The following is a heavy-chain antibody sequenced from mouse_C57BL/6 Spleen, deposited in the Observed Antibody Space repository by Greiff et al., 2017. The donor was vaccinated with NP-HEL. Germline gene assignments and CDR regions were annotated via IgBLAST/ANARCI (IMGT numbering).Heavy chain of an antibody. J-gene: IGHJ4*01. CDR3: ARLLGAMDY. CDR2: IRNKANGYTT. V-gene: IGHV7-3*01. Sequence: EVKVVESGGGLVQPGGSLSLSCAASGFTFTDYYMSWVRQPPGKALEWLGFIRNKANGYTTEYSASVKGRFTISRDTSQSILYLQMNALRAEGSATYYCARLLGAMDYWGQGTSVTVSS. CDR1: GFTFTDYY. D-gene: IGHD3-3*01.